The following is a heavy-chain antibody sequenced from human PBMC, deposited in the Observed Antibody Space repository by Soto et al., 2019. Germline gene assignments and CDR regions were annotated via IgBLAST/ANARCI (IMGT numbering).Heavy chain of an antibody. CDR2: ITTDKGKT. CDR3: ATRSPAFDY. CDR1: GYTFTNYG. J-gene: IGHJ4*02. V-gene: IGHV1-18*01. Sequence: QVQLVQSGPEVKKPGASVKVSCKTSGYTFTNYGITWVRQAPGQGLEWMGWITTDKGKTTYAQKFQGRVTMTTDTSTSTCYMELRSLRSDDTAVYYCATRSPAFDYWGQGTLVTVSS.